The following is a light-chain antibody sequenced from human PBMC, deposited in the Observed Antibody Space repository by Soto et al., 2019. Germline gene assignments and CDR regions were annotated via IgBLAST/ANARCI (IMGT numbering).Light chain of an antibody. CDR1: QSLLHSNGYNY. CDR2: LVS. V-gene: IGKV2-28*01. J-gene: IGKJ2*01. Sequence: DIVMTQSPVSLPVTPGEPASISCRSSQSLLHSNGYNYLDWYLQKPGQSTQLLIYLVSNRATRVPDRLSGSGTGTDYTMKISRVEAEDVVVYSCMKAPQTRNTFGKRTKLEIK. CDR3: MKAPQTRNT.